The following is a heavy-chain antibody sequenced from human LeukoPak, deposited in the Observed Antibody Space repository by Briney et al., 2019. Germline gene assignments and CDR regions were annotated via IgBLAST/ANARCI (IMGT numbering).Heavy chain of an antibody. CDR3: ASASESTVTTGYDY. V-gene: IGHV3-7*01. D-gene: IGHD4-17*01. CDR1: GYTFSSYW. J-gene: IGHJ4*02. CDR2: IKQGGSEK. Sequence: PGGSLRLSCAASGYTFSSYWMSWVRQAPGKGLEWVANIKQGGSEKYYVDSVKGRFTISRDNAKNSLYLQMNSLRAEDTAVYYCASASESTVTTGYDYWGQGTLVTVSS.